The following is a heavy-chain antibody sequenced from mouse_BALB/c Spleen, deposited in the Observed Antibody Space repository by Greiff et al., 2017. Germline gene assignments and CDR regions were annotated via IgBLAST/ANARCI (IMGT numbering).Heavy chain of an antibody. D-gene: IGHD1-1*01. CDR3: ARPNFPYYYGSSPYAMDY. Sequence: EVMLVESGGGLVQPGGSRKLSCAASGFTFSSFGMHWVRQAPEKGLEWVAYISSGSSTIYYADTVKGRFTISRDNPKNTLFLQMTSLRSEDTAMYYCARPNFPYYYGSSPYAMDYWGQGTSVTVSS. CDR2: ISSGSSTI. V-gene: IGHV5-17*02. J-gene: IGHJ4*01. CDR1: GFTFSSFG.